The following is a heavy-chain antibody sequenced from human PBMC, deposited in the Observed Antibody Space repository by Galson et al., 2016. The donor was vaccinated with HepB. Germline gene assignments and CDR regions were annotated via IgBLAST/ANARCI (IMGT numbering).Heavy chain of an antibody. CDR1: GFTFSSYS. V-gene: IGHV3-21*01. J-gene: IGHJ5*02. D-gene: IGHD6-19*01. Sequence: SLRLSCAASGFTFSSYSMNWVRQAPGKGLEWVSSISGSNSYIYYADSVKGRFTISRDNAKNSLYLQMNSLRAEDTAVYYCARGREFIAVTGSRWFDPWGQGTLGTIS. CDR2: ISGSNSYI. CDR3: ARGREFIAVTGSRWFDP.